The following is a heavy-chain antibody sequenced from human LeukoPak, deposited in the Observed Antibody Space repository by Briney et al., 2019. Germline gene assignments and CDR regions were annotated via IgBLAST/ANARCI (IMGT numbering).Heavy chain of an antibody. CDR3: ARGYYDSSGHYGN. V-gene: IGHV3-11*06. D-gene: IGHD3-22*01. J-gene: IGHJ4*02. CDR1: GFTFSDYY. CDR2: ISSSSSYT. Sequence: GGSLRLSCAASGFTFSDYYMSWIRQAPGKGLEWVSYISSSSSYTKYADSVKGRFTISRDNAKNSLYLQMNSLRAEDTAVYYCARGYYDSSGHYGNWGQGTLVTVSS.